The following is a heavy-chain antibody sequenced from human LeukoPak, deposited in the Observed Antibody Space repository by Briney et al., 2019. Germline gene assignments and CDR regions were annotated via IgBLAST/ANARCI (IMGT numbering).Heavy chain of an antibody. V-gene: IGHV4-4*07. CDR1: GGSISSYY. J-gene: IGHJ4*02. D-gene: IGHD4-11*01. CDR2: IYTSGST. CDR3: ARERVPDYSNYYFDY. Sequence: SETLSLTCTVSGGSISSYYWSWIRQPAGKGLEWIGRIYTSGSTNYNPSLKSRVTMSVDTSKNQFSLKLSSVTAADMAVYYCARERVPDYSNYYFDYWGQGTLVTVSS.